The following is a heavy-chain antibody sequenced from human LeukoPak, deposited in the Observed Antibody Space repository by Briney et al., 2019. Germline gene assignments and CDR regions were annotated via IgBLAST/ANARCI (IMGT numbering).Heavy chain of an antibody. V-gene: IGHV4-61*01. CDR2: IYYSGST. CDR3: ASATTVTTLLGY. CDR1: GGSVSSGIYY. D-gene: IGHD4-17*01. Sequence: SETLSLTCTVSGGSVSSGIYYWNWIREPPGKALEWIGCIYYSGSTNYNPSLKSRVTMSVDTSKNQFSLRLSSVTAADTAVYYCASATTVTTLLGYWGQGTLVTVSS. J-gene: IGHJ4*02.